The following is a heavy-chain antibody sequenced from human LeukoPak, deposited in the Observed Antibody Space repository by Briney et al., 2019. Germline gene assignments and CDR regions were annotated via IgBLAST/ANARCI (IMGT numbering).Heavy chain of an antibody. CDR2: IYNGANT. J-gene: IGHJ4*02. V-gene: IGHV4-39*01. CDR3: ARHPEADYFDY. D-gene: IGHD1-14*01. Sequence: SETLSLTCTVSCGSINSNSHYCGWIRQPPGNGLEWIGSIYNGANTQSNPSLKSRVTMSVDTSKNQYSLKLSSVLAADTAAYYCARHPEADYFDYWGQGSLVTVSS. CDR1: CGSINSNSHY.